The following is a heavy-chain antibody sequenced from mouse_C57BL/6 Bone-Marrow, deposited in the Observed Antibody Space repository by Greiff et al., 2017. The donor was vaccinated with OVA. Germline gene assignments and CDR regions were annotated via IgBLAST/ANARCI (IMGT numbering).Heavy chain of an antibody. CDR3: ARKSITTYYFDY. Sequence: VQLQQPGAELVKPGASVKLSCKASGYTFTSYWMHWVKQRPGQGLEWIGMIHPNSRSTNYNEKFKSKATLTVDKSSSTAYMQLSSLTSEDSAVYYCARKSITTYYFDYWGQGTTLTVSS. J-gene: IGHJ2*01. V-gene: IGHV1-64*01. CDR2: IHPNSRST. D-gene: IGHD1-1*01. CDR1: GYTFTSYW.